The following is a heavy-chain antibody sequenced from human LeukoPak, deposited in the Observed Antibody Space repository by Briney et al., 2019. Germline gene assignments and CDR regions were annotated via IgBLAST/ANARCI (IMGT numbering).Heavy chain of an antibody. CDR2: ISYDGSNK. J-gene: IGHJ6*02. CDR3: ARGSRVGYYYYYYGMDV. V-gene: IGHV3-30-3*01. Sequence: GGSLRLSCAASGFTFSSYAMSWVRQAPGKGLEWVAVISYDGSNKYYADSVKSRFTISRDNSKNTLYLQMNSLRVEDTAVYYCARGSRVGYYYYYYGMDVWGQGTTVTVFS. D-gene: IGHD1-26*01. CDR1: GFTFSSYA.